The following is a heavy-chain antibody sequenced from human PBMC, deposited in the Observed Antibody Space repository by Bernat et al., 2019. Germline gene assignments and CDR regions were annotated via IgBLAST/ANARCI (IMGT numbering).Heavy chain of an antibody. D-gene: IGHD6-19*01. CDR1: GFTFSSYG. V-gene: IGHV3-33*01. CDR3: ASGAQGSGWEYYYYYGMDV. CDR2: IWYDGSNK. J-gene: IGHJ6*02. Sequence: QVQLVESGGGVVQPGRSLRLSCAASGFTFSSYGMHWVRQAPGKGLEWVAVIWYDGSNKYYADSVKGRFTISRDNSKNTLYLQMNSLRAEDTAVYYCASGAQGSGWEYYYYYGMDVWGHGTTVTVSS.